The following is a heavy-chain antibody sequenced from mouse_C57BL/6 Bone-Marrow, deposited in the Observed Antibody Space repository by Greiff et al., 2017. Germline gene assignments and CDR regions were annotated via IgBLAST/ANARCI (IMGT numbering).Heavy chain of an antibody. CDR2: INPNYGTT. J-gene: IGHJ4*01. D-gene: IGHD2-4*01. CDR3: ARGYDYDYAMDY. Sequence: EVQLQQSGPELVKPGASVKISCKASGYSFTDYYMNWVKQSTGKSLEWIGVINPNYGTTSYNQKFKGKATLTVDQSSSTAYLQLNSLTSEDSAVYYCARGYDYDYAMDYGGRGTAITVTA. CDR1: GYSFTDYY. V-gene: IGHV1-39*01.